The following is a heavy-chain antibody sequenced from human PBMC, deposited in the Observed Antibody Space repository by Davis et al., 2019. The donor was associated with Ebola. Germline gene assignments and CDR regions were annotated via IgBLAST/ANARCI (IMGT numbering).Heavy chain of an antibody. CDR3: AASAGTVGKFDY. D-gene: IGHD1-14*01. V-gene: IGHV1-69*05. Sequence: SVKVSCKASGGYVISWVRQAPGQGLEWMGGIIPIFGTANYAQKFQGRVTITRDMSTSTSYVDLANLRSEDTAVYYCAASAGTVGKFDYWGQGTLVTVSS. J-gene: IGHJ4*02. CDR2: IIPIFGTA. CDR1: GGYV.